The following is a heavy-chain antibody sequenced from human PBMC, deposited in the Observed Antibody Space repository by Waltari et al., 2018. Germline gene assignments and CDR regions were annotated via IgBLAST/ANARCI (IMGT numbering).Heavy chain of an antibody. CDR1: GFTFSNFD. V-gene: IGHV3-13*01. CDR3: AKDTVDTTLVRYFDL. J-gene: IGHJ2*01. Sequence: EVQLVESGGGLVQPGGSLRLSCAASGFTFSNFDMHWVRQATGKGLEWVSTIGTAGDTYYPDSVRCRFTISRDNAKNSFYLQMSSLRADDTAVYYCAKDTVDTTLVRYFDLWGRGTLVTVSS. CDR2: IGTAGDT. D-gene: IGHD5-18*01.